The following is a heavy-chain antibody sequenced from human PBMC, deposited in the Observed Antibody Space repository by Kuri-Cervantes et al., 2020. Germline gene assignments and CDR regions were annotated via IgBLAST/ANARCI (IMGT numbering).Heavy chain of an antibody. V-gene: IGHV1-18*01. Sequence: ASVKVSCKASGGTFSSYAISWVRQAPGQGLEWMGWISAYNGNTNYAQKLQGRVTMTTDTSTSTAYMELRSLRSDDAAVYYCARSYDSSGYYFYYYYYMDVWGKGTTVTVSS. CDR3: ARSYDSSGYYFYYYYYMDV. CDR2: ISAYNGNT. D-gene: IGHD3-22*01. J-gene: IGHJ6*03. CDR1: GGTFSSYA.